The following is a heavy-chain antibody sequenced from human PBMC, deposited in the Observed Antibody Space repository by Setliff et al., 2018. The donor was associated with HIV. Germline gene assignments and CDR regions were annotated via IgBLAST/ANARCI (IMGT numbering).Heavy chain of an antibody. CDR3: AKPLTQWGVSPYHYAVDV. D-gene: IGHD1-26*01. Sequence: HPGGSLRLSCAASGFAFDNYCMTWVRQAPGKGPEWVSAIGGSTGSTYYADSVKGRFTISTDNSKNTLYLQMNSLRAEDTAVYYCAKPLTQWGVSPYHYAVDVWGQGTTVTVS. CDR1: GFAFDNYC. J-gene: IGHJ6*02. CDR2: IGGSTGST. V-gene: IGHV3-23*01.